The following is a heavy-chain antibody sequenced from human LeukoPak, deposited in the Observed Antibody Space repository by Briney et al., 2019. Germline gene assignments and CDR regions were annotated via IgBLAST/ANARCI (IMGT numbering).Heavy chain of an antibody. J-gene: IGHJ6*03. Sequence: PGGSLRLSCAASGFTFSSYSMNWVRQAPGKGLEWVSYISSSSSTIYYADSVKGRFTISRDNAKNSLYLQMNNLRAEDTAVYYCARVYSSSWYFGYLYIDVWGNGTTVTVSS. D-gene: IGHD6-13*01. CDR2: ISSSSSTI. CDR1: GFTFSSYS. CDR3: ARVYSSSWYFGYLYIDV. V-gene: IGHV3-48*04.